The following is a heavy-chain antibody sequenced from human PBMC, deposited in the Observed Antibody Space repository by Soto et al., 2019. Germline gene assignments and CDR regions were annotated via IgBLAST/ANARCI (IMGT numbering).Heavy chain of an antibody. CDR1: CGSIISGGYY. CDR3: ARDRNQDWFDP. Sequence: TSETLSLTCTFSCGSIISGGYYWSWIRQHPGKGLEWIGYIYYSGSTYYNPSLKSRVTISVDTSKNQFSLKLSSVTAADTAVYYCARDRNQDWFDPWGQGTLVTVSS. V-gene: IGHV4-31*03. CDR2: IYYSGST. J-gene: IGHJ5*02.